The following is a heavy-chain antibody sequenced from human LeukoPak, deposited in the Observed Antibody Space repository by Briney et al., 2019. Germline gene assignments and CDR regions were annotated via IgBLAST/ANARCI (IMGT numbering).Heavy chain of an antibody. CDR3: ARYIAVAGSSFWFDP. Sequence: ASVKVSCKASGYTFTGYYMHWVRQAPGQGLEWMEWINPNSGGTNYAQKFQGRVTMTRDTSISTAYMELSRLRSDDTAVYYCARYIAVAGSSFWFDPWGQGTLVTVSS. CDR2: INPNSGGT. J-gene: IGHJ5*02. CDR1: GYTFTGYY. V-gene: IGHV1-2*02. D-gene: IGHD6-19*01.